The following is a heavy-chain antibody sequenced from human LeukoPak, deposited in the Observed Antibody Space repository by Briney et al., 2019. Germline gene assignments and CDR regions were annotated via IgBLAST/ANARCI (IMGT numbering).Heavy chain of an antibody. CDR1: GYTFTSYD. J-gene: IGHJ4*02. D-gene: IGHD3-10*01. Sequence: ASVKVSCKASGYTFTSYDINWVRQATGQGLEWMGWINPNSGGTNYAQKFQGRVTMTRDTSISTAYMELSRLTSDDTALFYCAREVGDDSGFDYWGQGTLVTVSS. V-gene: IGHV1-2*02. CDR3: AREVGDDSGFDY. CDR2: INPNSGGT.